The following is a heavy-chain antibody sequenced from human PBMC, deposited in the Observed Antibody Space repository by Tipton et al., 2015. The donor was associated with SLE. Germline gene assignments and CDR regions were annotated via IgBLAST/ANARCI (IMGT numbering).Heavy chain of an antibody. CDR3: ARGAYGGDAFDI. CDR2: IYYSGST. V-gene: IGHV4-59*11. CDR1: GGSISSHY. Sequence: TLSLTCTVSGGSISSHYWSWIRQPPGKGLEWIGYIYYSGSTNYNPSLKSRVTISVDTSKNQFSLKLSSVTAADTAVYYCARGAYGGDAFDIWGQGTMVTVSS. D-gene: IGHD4-23*01. J-gene: IGHJ3*02.